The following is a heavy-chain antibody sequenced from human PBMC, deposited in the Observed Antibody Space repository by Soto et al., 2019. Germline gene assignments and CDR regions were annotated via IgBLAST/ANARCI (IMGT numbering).Heavy chain of an antibody. D-gene: IGHD2-15*01. V-gene: IGHV3-73*01. Sequence: EAQLVESGGGLVQPGGSLKLSCAASGFTLSGFDIHWVRQASGEGLEWVGRIKTKVESCATALAASVKGRFTLSRDDPKNTAYLVMNSLKTEDTAVYYCTRRYCSGGGCSSDFDYWGQGTLVTVSS. CDR3: TRRYCSGGGCSSDFDY. CDR2: IKTKVESCAT. CDR1: GFTLSGFD. J-gene: IGHJ4*02.